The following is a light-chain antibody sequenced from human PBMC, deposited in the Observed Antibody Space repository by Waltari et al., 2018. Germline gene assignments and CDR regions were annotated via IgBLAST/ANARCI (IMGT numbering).Light chain of an antibody. CDR2: SNN. CDR1: RSNIGSNT. Sequence: QSVLTQPPSASGTPGPRVTISCSGSRSNIGSNTVNWYQQLSGTAPKLLIYSNNQRPSGVPDRFSGSKSGTSASLAISGLQSEDEADYYCATWDDSLNGRVFGGGTKLTVL. J-gene: IGLJ3*02. CDR3: ATWDDSLNGRV. V-gene: IGLV1-44*01.